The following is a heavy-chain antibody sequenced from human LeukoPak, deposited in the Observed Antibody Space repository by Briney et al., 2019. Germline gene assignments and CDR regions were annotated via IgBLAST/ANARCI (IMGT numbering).Heavy chain of an antibody. J-gene: IGHJ5*02. Sequence: GGSLRLSCAASGFPFSSYSFNWVRLAPGKGLAWVAYISSSGTIYYAASVTGRFTISRDNSKNTLYLQMNSLRAEDTAVYYCAKACTNSSSWYNRKVDWFDPWGQGTLVTVSS. CDR3: AKACTNSSSWYNRKVDWFDP. CDR1: GFPFSSYS. CDR2: ISSSGTI. V-gene: IGHV3-48*01. D-gene: IGHD6-13*01.